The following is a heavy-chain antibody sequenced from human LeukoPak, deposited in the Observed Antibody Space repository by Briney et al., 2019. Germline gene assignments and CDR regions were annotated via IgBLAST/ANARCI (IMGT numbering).Heavy chain of an antibody. CDR2: IYYSGST. Sequence: PSETLSLTCAVYGGSFSGYYWSWIRQPPGKGLEWIGYIYYSGSTNYNPSLKSRVTISVDTSKNQFSLKLSSVTAADTAVYYCASHQVLLWFGETDYFDYWGQGTLVTVSS. V-gene: IGHV4-59*12. CDR1: GGSFSGYY. J-gene: IGHJ4*02. CDR3: ASHQVLLWFGETDYFDY. D-gene: IGHD3-10*01.